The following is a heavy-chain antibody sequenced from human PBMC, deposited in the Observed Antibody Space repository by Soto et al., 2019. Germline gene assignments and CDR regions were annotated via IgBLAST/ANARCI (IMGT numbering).Heavy chain of an antibody. CDR3: AKTESFNGYYNAFDC. J-gene: IGHJ4*02. Sequence: PGGSLRLSCAASGFSFSGYAVTWVRQAPGKGLEWVSAISGSGSSTYYADSVKGRFTISRDNSKNTLYLQMNSLRAGDTVVYYCAKTESFNGYYNAFDCWGQGTRVTVPQ. CDR1: GFSFSGYA. D-gene: IGHD3-9*01. V-gene: IGHV3-23*01. CDR2: ISGSGSST.